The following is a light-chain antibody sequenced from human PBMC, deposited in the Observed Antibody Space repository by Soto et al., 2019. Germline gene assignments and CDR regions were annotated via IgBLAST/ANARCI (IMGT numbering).Light chain of an antibody. CDR2: GAS. Sequence: EMVMTQSPATLSVSPGERATLSCRASQSVSSNLAWYQQKPGQAPRLLIYGASTRATGIPARISGSGSGTEFTLTISSLQSEDFAVYYCQQYNSWHLTFGGGTKVDIK. J-gene: IGKJ4*01. CDR3: QQYNSWHLT. CDR1: QSVSSN. V-gene: IGKV3-15*01.